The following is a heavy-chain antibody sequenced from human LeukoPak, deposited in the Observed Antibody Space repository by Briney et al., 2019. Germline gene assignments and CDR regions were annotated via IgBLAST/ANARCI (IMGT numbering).Heavy chain of an antibody. Sequence: PGGSLRLSCAASGFTFSSYAMHWVRQAPGKGLEWVAFIWYDGSIKYYADSVKGRFTISRDNSKNTLYLQINSLRAEDTAVYYCARRHPVTTRSFDYWGQGTLVTVSS. J-gene: IGHJ4*02. D-gene: IGHD4-17*01. CDR3: ARRHPVTTRSFDY. V-gene: IGHV3-30*02. CDR1: GFTFSSYA. CDR2: IWYDGSIK.